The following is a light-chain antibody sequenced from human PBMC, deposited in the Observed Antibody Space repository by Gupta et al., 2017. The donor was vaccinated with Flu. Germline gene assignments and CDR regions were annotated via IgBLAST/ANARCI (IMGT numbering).Light chain of an antibody. CDR1: QGIRND. Sequence: EIQMTQSPSSLSASVGDRVTITCRASQGIRNDLGWYQQKPGKAPKRLIYSTSRVKSGVPSRFSGSGSGTEFSLTISSRQPEDFATYYCRQQNNFPWTFGQGTKVEIK. CDR3: RQQNNFPWT. J-gene: IGKJ1*01. CDR2: STS. V-gene: IGKV1-17*01.